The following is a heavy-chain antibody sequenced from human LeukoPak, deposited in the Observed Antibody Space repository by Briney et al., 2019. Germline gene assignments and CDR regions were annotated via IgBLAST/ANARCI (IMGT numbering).Heavy chain of an antibody. CDR2: ISGSGGST. Sequence: GGSLRLSCAASGFTFSSYAMSWVRQAPGKGLEWVSSISGSGGSTYYADSVKGRFTISRDNSKNTLYLQMNSLRAEDTAVYYCAIGPGGLFDYWAREPWSPSPQ. V-gene: IGHV3-23*01. J-gene: IGHJ4*02. D-gene: IGHD4-23*01. CDR1: GFTFSSYA. CDR3: AIGPGGLFDY.